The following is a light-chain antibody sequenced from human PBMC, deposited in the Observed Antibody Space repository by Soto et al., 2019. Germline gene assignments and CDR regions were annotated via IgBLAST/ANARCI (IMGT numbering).Light chain of an antibody. CDR2: GVF. CDR3: QQHGSSPIT. CDR1: QSVRNTF. J-gene: IGKJ5*01. V-gene: IGKV3-20*01. Sequence: EIVMPQSPATLSVSPGERATLSCRASQSVRNTFLSWYQQKLGQAPRLLIYGVFSRATGIPERFSGSGSGTDFTLTISILEPEDFAVYYCQQHGSSPITFGQGTRLEI.